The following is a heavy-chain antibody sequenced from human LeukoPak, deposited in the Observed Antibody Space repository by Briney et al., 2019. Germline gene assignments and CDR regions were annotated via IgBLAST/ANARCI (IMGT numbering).Heavy chain of an antibody. Sequence: PSETLSLTCTVSGGSISSYYWSWIRQPPGKGLEWSGYIYYSGSTNYNPSLKSRVTISVDTSKNQFSLKLSSVTAADTAVYYCARDRRNWNYDYFDYWGQGTLVTVSS. CDR3: ARDRRNWNYDYFDY. CDR2: IYYSGST. V-gene: IGHV4-59*01. D-gene: IGHD1-7*01. CDR1: GGSISSYY. J-gene: IGHJ4*02.